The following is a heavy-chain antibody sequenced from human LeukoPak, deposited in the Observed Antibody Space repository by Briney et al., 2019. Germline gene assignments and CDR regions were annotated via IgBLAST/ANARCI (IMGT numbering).Heavy chain of an antibody. CDR3: AKSLALLVVTSVDY. D-gene: IGHD3-22*01. V-gene: IGHV3-23*01. CDR2: ISGSGGST. Sequence: GGSLRLSCAASGFRFSNYAMSWVRQPPGKGLEWVSAISGSGGSTYYADSVRGRFTISRDNSKNTLYLRMNSLRAEDTAVYYCAKSLALLVVTSVDYWGLGTLVTVSS. J-gene: IGHJ4*02. CDR1: GFRFSNYA.